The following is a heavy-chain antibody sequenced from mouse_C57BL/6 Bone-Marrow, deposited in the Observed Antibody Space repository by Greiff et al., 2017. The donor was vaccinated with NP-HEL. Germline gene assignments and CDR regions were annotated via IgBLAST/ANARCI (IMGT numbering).Heavy chain of an antibody. CDR2: INPSNGGT. V-gene: IGHV1-53*01. D-gene: IGHD2-5*01. CDR1: GYTFTSYW. Sequence: VQLKQSGTELVKPGASVKLSCKASGYTFTSYWMHWVKQRPGQGLEWIGNINPSNGGTNYNEKFKSKATLTVDKSSSTAYMQLRSLTSEDSAVYYCASPGAYYSKKGLAYWGQGTLVTVSA. CDR3: ASPGAYYSKKGLAY. J-gene: IGHJ3*01.